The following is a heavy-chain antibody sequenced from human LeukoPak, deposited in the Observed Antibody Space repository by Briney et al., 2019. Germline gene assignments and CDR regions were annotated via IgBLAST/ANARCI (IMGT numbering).Heavy chain of an antibody. CDR1: GFSFSTCS. CDR2: ISGSSNYI. D-gene: IGHD6-6*01. CDR3: ARAFQQFVRYGMDV. V-gene: IGHV3-21*01. Sequence: GGSLRLSCEASGFSFSTCSMTWVRQAPGKGLEWVSSISGSSNYIYYADSVKGRFTVSRDNAKNSLFLQMNSLRADDTAVYYCARAFQQFVRYGMDVWGQGTTVTVSS. J-gene: IGHJ6*02.